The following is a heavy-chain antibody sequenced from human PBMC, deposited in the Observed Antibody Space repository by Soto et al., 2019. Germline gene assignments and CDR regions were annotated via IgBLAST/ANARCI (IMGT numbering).Heavy chain of an antibody. V-gene: IGHV3-33*01. CDR2: IWYDGSNK. J-gene: IGHJ4*02. D-gene: IGHD3-22*01. CDR1: GFTFSSYG. Sequence: GSLRLSCAASGFTFSSYGMHWVRQAPGKGLEWVAVIWYDGSNKYYADSVKGRFTISRDNSKNTLYLQMNSLRAEDTAVYYCAGSSGYYFFDYWGQGTQVTVSS. CDR3: AGSSGYYFFDY.